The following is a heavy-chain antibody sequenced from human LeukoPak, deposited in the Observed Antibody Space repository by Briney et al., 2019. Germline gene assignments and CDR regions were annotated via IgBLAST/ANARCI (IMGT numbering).Heavy chain of an antibody. CDR2: ISGSGGSA. D-gene: IGHD3-3*01. V-gene: IGHV3-23*01. CDR3: AKDLGFLEWLAGLDFDY. Sequence: GGSLRLSCTASGFTFSSYAMSWVRQAPGKGLEWVSAISGSGGSAYYADSVKGRFTISRDNSKNTLYLQMNSLRAEDTAVYYCAKDLGFLEWLAGLDFDYWGQGTLVTVSS. J-gene: IGHJ4*02. CDR1: GFTFSSYA.